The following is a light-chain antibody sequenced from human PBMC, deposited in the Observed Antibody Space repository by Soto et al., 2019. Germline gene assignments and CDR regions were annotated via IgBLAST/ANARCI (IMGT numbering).Light chain of an antibody. CDR1: QNINNW. J-gene: IGKJ1*01. Sequence: DFQMTQSPSTLSASVGDRVTITCRASQNINNWVAWYQQKPGKAPKLLIYDASTLQRGVSSRFSGSGFGTEFSLPINSLQPDDSGSYYCQYTRTFGQGTKVEVK. CDR2: DAS. V-gene: IGKV1-5*01. CDR3: QYTRT.